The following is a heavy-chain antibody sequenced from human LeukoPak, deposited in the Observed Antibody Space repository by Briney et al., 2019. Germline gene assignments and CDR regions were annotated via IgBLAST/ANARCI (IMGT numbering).Heavy chain of an antibody. J-gene: IGHJ4*02. Sequence: GGSLRLSCAASGFTFSSHWMHWVRQAPGKGLVWVSGISTDGSRPRYADSVNGRFTISKDNAKNTLYLQMNSLRAEDTAVYFCARQVPRTGSSWGRYFDYWGQGTLVTVSS. D-gene: IGHD2-8*02. CDR2: ISTDGSRP. V-gene: IGHV3-74*01. CDR3: ARQVPRTGSSWGRYFDY. CDR1: GFTFSSHW.